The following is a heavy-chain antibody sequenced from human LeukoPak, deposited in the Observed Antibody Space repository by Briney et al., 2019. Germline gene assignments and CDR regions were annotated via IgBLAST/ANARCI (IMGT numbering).Heavy chain of an antibody. Sequence: SETLSLTCTVSGGSISSYYWSWIRQPAGKGLEWIGRIYTGGSTNYNPSLKSRVTMSVDTSKNQFSLKLSSVTAADTAVYYCARGRMPDYYDSSGYQRRFDYWGQGTLVTVSS. J-gene: IGHJ4*02. V-gene: IGHV4-4*07. CDR1: GGSISSYY. D-gene: IGHD3-22*01. CDR2: IYTGGST. CDR3: ARGRMPDYYDSSGYQRRFDY.